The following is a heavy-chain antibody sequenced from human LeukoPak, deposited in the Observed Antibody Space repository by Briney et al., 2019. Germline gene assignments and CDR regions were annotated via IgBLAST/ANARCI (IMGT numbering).Heavy chain of an antibody. CDR1: GGSISGDY. D-gene: IGHD6-13*01. V-gene: IGHV4-59*01. CDR3: ARDRPGGSSIDY. CDR2: IHSSGST. Sequence: SETLSLTCTVSGGSISGDYWSWIRQSPGKGLEWIAYIHSSGSTSYNPSLKSRVTISVDTSKNEFSLKLTSVNAADTAVYYCARDRPGGSSIDYWGQGILVTVSS. J-gene: IGHJ4*02.